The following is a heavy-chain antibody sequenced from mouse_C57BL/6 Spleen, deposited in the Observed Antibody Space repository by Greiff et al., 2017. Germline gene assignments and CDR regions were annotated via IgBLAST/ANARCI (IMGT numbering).Heavy chain of an antibody. CDR3: ASLEDWEGAY. V-gene: IGHV1-22*01. Sequence: EVKLQQSGPELVKPGASVKMSCKASGYTFTDYNMHWVKQSHGKSLEWIGYINPNNGGTSYNQKFKGKATLTVNKSSSTAYMELRSLTSEDSAVYYCASLEDWEGAYWGQGTLVTVSA. CDR2: INPNNGGT. D-gene: IGHD4-1*01. CDR1: GYTFTDYN. J-gene: IGHJ3*01.